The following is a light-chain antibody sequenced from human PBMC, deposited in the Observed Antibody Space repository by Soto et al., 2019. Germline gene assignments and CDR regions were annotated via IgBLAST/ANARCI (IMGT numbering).Light chain of an antibody. CDR2: DVS. CDR3: CSYAGSYTLYV. V-gene: IGLV2-11*01. J-gene: IGLJ1*01. Sequence: QSVLTQPPSVSGSPGQSVTNSCTGTSTDFVSYNRVSWYQQPPGKAPKLMIYDVSKRPSGVPDRFSGSKSGNTASLTISGLQAEDEADYYCCSYAGSYTLYVFGTGTKVTVL. CDR1: STDFVSYNR.